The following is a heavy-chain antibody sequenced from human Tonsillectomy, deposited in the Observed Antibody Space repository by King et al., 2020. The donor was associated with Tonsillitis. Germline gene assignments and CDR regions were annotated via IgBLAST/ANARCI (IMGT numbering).Heavy chain of an antibody. Sequence: VQLVESGGGLVQPGGSLGLSCAASGFTFGSYWMNWVRQAPGKGLEWVANIKKDGSEKYYVDSVKGRFTISRDNAKNSLYLQMNSLRAEDTAVYYCARVDFWTSDYWGQGTLVTVSS. CDR3: ARVDFWTSDY. D-gene: IGHD3/OR15-3a*01. J-gene: IGHJ4*02. CDR2: IKKDGSEK. CDR1: GFTFGSYW. V-gene: IGHV3-7*03.